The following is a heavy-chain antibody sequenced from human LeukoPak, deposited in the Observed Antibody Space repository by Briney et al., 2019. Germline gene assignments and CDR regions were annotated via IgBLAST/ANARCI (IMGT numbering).Heavy chain of an antibody. Sequence: ASVKVSCKASGYTFTSYYMHWVRQAPGQGLEWMGIINPSGGSTSYAQKFQGRVTMTRDMSTSTVYMELSSLRSEDTAVYYCARGRTHRRLWLGESTGGPFDYWGQGTLVTVSS. CDR3: ARGRTHRRLWLGESTGGPFDY. J-gene: IGHJ4*02. V-gene: IGHV1-46*01. CDR2: INPSGGST. D-gene: IGHD3-10*01. CDR1: GYTFTSYY.